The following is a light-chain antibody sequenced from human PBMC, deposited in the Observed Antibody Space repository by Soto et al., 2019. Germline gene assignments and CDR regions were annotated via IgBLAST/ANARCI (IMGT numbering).Light chain of an antibody. Sequence: DIQMTQSPSTLSASVGDRVTITCRASQGISSWLAWYQQKPGKAPKLLIYAASSLQSGVPSRFSGSGSGTDFTVTISSLQPEDFATYSCQQYYNLPITFGQGTRLEIK. CDR2: AAS. CDR1: QGISSW. V-gene: IGKV1-12*01. J-gene: IGKJ5*01. CDR3: QQYYNLPIT.